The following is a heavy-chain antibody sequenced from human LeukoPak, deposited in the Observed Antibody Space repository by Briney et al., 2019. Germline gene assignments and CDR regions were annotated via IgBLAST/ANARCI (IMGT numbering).Heavy chain of an antibody. CDR1: GFTFSSYS. V-gene: IGHV3-21*01. J-gene: IGHJ4*02. CDR3: ARDVGGTAMFPFDY. Sequence: GGSLRLSCAASGFTFSSYSMNWVRQAPGKGLEWVSSISSSSSYIYYADSVKGRFTISRDNAKNSLYLQMNSLRAEDTAVYYCARDVGGTAMFPFDYWGQGTLVTVSS. CDR2: ISSSSSYI. D-gene: IGHD5-18*01.